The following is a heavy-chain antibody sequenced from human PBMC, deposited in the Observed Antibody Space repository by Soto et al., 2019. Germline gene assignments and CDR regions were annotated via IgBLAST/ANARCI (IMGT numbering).Heavy chain of an antibody. CDR1: GFTFITSF. CDR3: ARYFRGSGRYFFDY. V-gene: IGHV3-7*03. Sequence: GGSVRLSCVASGFTFITSFMGWVRQAPGKGLEWVANINQDGGGTYYVDSVEGRFTISRDNAKDSLYLQMNSLRGEDTAVYYCARYFRGSGRYFFDYWGQGTLVTVSS. CDR2: INQDGGGT. D-gene: IGHD6-19*01. J-gene: IGHJ4*02.